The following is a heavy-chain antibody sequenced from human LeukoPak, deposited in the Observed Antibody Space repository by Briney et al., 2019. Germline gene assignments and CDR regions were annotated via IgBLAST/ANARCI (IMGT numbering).Heavy chain of an antibody. J-gene: IGHJ4*02. CDR1: GGTFSSYA. CDR2: IIPIFGTA. CDR3: ARDRPDVDIVATTTWDY. V-gene: IGHV1-69*13. D-gene: IGHD5-12*01. Sequence: GASVKVSCKASGGTFSSYAISWVRQAPGQGLEWMGGIIPIFGTANYAQKFQGRVTITADESTSTAYMELSSLRSEDTAVYYCARDRPDVDIVATTTWDYWGQGTLVTVSS.